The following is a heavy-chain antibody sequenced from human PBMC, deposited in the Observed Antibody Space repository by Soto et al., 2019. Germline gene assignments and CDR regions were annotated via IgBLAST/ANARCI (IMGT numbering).Heavy chain of an antibody. CDR2: INPYTGGT. V-gene: IGHV1-2*02. Sequence: QVQLVQSGAEVKKPGASVKVSCKASGYTFTDYYMHWVRQAPGQGLEWLGWINPYTGGTNYAHKFQDRVTLTRDTSLSTAYLDLSRLTSDDTAVYYCARDPIGGGAPYYCDYGGQGTLVTASS. CDR1: GYTFTDYY. J-gene: IGHJ4*02. D-gene: IGHD3-16*01. CDR3: ARDPIGGGAPYYCDY.